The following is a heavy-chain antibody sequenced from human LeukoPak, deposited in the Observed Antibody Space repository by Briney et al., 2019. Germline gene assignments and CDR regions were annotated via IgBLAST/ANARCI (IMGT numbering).Heavy chain of an antibody. J-gene: IGHJ4*02. D-gene: IGHD6-13*01. CDR2: IGRSSSPI. CDR3: ARGPLIAAAGTW. Sequence: GGSLRLSCAASGFTFSTYSMNWVRQAPGKGLEWVSYIGRSSSPIYYADSVKGRFTISRDNSKNTLYLQMNSLRAEDTAVYYCARGPLIAAAGTWWGQGTLVTVSS. V-gene: IGHV3-48*01. CDR1: GFTFSTYS.